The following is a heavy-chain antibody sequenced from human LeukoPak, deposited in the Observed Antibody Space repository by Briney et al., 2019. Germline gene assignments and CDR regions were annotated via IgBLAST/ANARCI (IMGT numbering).Heavy chain of an antibody. Sequence: GGSLRLSCAASGFTFSSYEMNWVRQAPGKGLEWVSYISSSGSTIYYADSVKGRFTISRDNAKNSLYLQMNSLRAEDTALYYCAKDSYSSGWYGNFDYWGQGTLVTVSS. J-gene: IGHJ4*02. D-gene: IGHD6-19*01. V-gene: IGHV3-48*03. CDR3: AKDSYSSGWYGNFDY. CDR2: ISSSGSTI. CDR1: GFTFSSYE.